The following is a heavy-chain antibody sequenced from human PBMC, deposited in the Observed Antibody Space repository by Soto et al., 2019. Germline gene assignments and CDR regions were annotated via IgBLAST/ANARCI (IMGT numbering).Heavy chain of an antibody. CDR3: ARGETQQQRDY. Sequence: QVQLQESGPGLVKPSGTLSLTCAVSGDSITSDKWWSWIRQPPGKGLQWIGEIYHSGSAKYNPSLRSRVIISVDKAKSQFSLTLSSVTAADTAVYYCARGETQQQRDYWGQGTLVTVSS. J-gene: IGHJ4*02. CDR1: GDSITSDKW. D-gene: IGHD6-13*01. V-gene: IGHV4-4*02. CDR2: IYHSGSA.